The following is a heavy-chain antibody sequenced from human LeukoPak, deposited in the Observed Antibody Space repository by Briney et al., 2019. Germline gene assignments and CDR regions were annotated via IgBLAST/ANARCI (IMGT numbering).Heavy chain of an antibody. D-gene: IGHD3-22*01. CDR2: IYYSGST. CDR1: GGSISSYY. V-gene: IGHV4-59*01. Sequence: SETLSLTCTVSGGSISSYYWSWIRQPPGKGLEWIGYIYYSGSTNYNPSLKSRVTISVDTSKNQFSLKLSSVTAADTAVYYCARVHYNYYDSSGYYYFDYWGQGTLVTVSS. J-gene: IGHJ4*02. CDR3: ARVHYNYYDSSGYYYFDY.